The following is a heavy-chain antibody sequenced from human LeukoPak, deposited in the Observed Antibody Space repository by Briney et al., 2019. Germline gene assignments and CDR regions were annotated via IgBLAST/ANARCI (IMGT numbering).Heavy chain of an antibody. D-gene: IGHD4-17*01. Sequence: ASVKVSCKASGYTFTSYGISWVRQAPGQGLEWMGWISAYNGNTNYAQKLQGRVTITADKSTSTAYMELSSLRSEDTAVYYCARISTVTYFDYWGQGTLVTVSS. CDR2: ISAYNGNT. J-gene: IGHJ4*02. CDR1: GYTFTSYG. V-gene: IGHV1-18*01. CDR3: ARISTVTYFDY.